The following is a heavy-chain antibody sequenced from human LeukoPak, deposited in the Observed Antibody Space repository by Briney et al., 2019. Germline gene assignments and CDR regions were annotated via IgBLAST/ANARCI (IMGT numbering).Heavy chain of an antibody. V-gene: IGHV4-61*02. CDR3: ARARDGYTARGFDY. CDR1: GGSISSGSYY. CDR2: IYTSGST. J-gene: IGHJ4*02. Sequence: TSETLSLTCTVSGGSISSGSYYWSWIRQPAGKGLEWIGRIYTSGSTNYNPSLKSRVTISVDTSKNQFSLKLSSVTAADTAVYYCARARDGYTARGFDYWGQGTLVTVSS. D-gene: IGHD5-24*01.